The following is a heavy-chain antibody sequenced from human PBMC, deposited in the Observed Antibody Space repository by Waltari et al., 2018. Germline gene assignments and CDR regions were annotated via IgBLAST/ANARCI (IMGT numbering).Heavy chain of an antibody. CDR3: ARDYCSIFDCHHPYGMDV. CDR2: INPNNGET. J-gene: IGHJ6*02. CDR1: GYTFSGYY. D-gene: IGHD2-2*01. Sequence: QVQLVQSGAEVKKPGASVKVSCKSSGYTFSGYYINWVRQAPGQGLEWMGWINPNNGETNYARKCQGRVTLTRLSSSTTAFMELRGLNSDDTAVHYCARDYCSIFDCHHPYGMDVWGQGTTVIVSS. V-gene: IGHV1-2*02.